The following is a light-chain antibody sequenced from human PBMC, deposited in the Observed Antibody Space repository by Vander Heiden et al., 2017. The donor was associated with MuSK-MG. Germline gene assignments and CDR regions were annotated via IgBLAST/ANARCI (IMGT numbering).Light chain of an antibody. CDR2: DAS. Sequence: DIQMTQSPSSLSASVGDRVTITCQASQDISNYLNWYQQKPGKAPKLLIYDASNLETGVPSRLSGSGSGTDFTFTIISRQPEDIATSYCQQDENIPRINLVGGTKVQIK. CDR3: QQDENIPRIN. CDR1: QDISNY. V-gene: IGKV1-33*01. J-gene: IGKJ4*01.